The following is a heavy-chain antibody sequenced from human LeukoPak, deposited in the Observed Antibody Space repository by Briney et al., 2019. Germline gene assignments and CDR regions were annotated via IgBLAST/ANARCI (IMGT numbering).Heavy chain of an antibody. CDR3: ARDSGTNWFDP. D-gene: IGHD6-25*01. CDR2: INPSGGST. V-gene: IGHV1-46*01. J-gene: IGHJ5*02. Sequence: ASVKVSCKASGYTFTSYYKHWVRQAPGQGLEWMGIINPSGGSTSYAQKFQGRVTMTRDTSTSTVYMELSSLRSEDTAVYYCARDSGTNWFDPWGQGTLVTVSS. CDR1: GYTFTSYY.